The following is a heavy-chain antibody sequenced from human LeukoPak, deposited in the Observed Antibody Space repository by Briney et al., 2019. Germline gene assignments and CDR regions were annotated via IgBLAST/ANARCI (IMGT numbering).Heavy chain of an antibody. CDR2: ISDDGRNK. CDR3: AKDRETTASGTFDF. J-gene: IGHJ4*02. CDR1: GFTFNNYG. V-gene: IGHV3-30*18. Sequence: GRSLRLSCAASGFTFNNYGMHYVRQAPGKGLEWVAVISDDGRNKNYADSVKGRFTISRDSSNDTLYLQMNSLRAEDTGVYFCAKDRETTASGTFDFRGQGTLVTVSS. D-gene: IGHD6-13*01.